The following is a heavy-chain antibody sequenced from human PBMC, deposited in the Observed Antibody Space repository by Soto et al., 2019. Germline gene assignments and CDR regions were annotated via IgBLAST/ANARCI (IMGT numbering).Heavy chain of an antibody. D-gene: IGHD1-26*01. J-gene: IGHJ6*02. CDR1: GFTSSNYA. Sequence: EVQLLESGGGLVQPGGSLRLSFAASGFTSSNYAMSWVRQAPGKGLEWVSAISDSGGSTYYADSVKGRFTISRDNSKNTLYLQMNSLRAEDTAVYYCAKGSGREYYYYGMDVWGQGTTVTVSS. CDR3: AKGSGREYYYYGMDV. CDR2: ISDSGGST. V-gene: IGHV3-23*01.